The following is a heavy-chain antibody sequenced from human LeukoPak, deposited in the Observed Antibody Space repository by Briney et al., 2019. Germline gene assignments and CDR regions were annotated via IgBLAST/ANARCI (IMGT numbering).Heavy chain of an antibody. V-gene: IGHV1-2*02. D-gene: IGHD1-7*01. J-gene: IGHJ5*02. CDR2: INPNSGGT. Sequence: ASVKVSCKASGYNFTGYYMHWVQQAPGQGLEWMGWINPNSGGTNYAQKFQGRVTMTRDTSISTAYMELSRLRSDDTAVYYCAREVELRKGNWFDPWGQGTLVTVSS. CDR3: AREVELRKGNWFDP. CDR1: GYNFTGYY.